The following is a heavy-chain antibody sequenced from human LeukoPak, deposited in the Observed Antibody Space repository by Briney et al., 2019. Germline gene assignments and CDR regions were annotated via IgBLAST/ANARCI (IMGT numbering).Heavy chain of an antibody. CDR1: GGSFSGYY. CDR3: ARLLAPLGYCSSTSCYRPRYYGMDV. V-gene: IGHV4-34*01. CDR2: INHSGST. J-gene: IGHJ6*02. Sequence: SETLSLTCAVYGGSFSGYYWSWIRQPPGKGLEWIGEINHSGSTNYNPSLKSRVTISVDTSKNQFSLKLSSVTAADTAVYYCARLLAPLGYCSSTSCYRPRYYGMDVWGQETTVTVSS. D-gene: IGHD2-2*01.